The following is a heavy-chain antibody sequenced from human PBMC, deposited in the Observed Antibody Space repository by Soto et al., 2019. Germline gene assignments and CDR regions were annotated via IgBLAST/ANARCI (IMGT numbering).Heavy chain of an antibody. J-gene: IGHJ5*02. V-gene: IGHV4-30-2*01. CDR1: GGSISSGGYS. Sequence: QLQLQESGSGLVKPSQTLSLTCAVSGGSISSGGYSWSWIRQPPGKGLEWIGYIYHSGSTYYNPSLKSRLTISVHRSMNQFSLKLSSVTAADTAVYYCARDRATGPPNWFDPWGQGTLVNVSS. CDR2: IYHSGST. D-gene: IGHD1-1*01. CDR3: ARDRATGPPNWFDP.